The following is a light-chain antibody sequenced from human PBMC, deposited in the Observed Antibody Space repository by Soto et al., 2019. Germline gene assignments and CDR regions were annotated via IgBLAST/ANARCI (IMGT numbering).Light chain of an antibody. V-gene: IGKV1-33*01. CDR2: DAS. CDR1: QDISNY. J-gene: IGKJ5*01. Sequence: DIQMTQSPSSLSASAGDRVTITFQASQDISNYLNWYQQKPGKAPKLLIYDASNLEIGVPSRFSGSGSETDFTFTITSLQPEDVATYYCQQYDNLPITFGQGTRLEIK. CDR3: QQYDNLPIT.